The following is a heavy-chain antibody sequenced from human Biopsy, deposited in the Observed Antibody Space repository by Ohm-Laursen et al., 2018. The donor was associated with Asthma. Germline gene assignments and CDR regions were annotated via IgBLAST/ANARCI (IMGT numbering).Heavy chain of an antibody. CDR1: GYTFNSAG. CDR3: ARAVDYSHYYGIDV. Sequence: ASVKVSCKTSGYTFNSAGITWVRQAPGQGLEWMEWISVYNGDTKVAQKLQDRVTMITDTSTSTAYMELRSLRSDDTAVYFCARAVDYSHYYGIDVWGQGTTVTVS. J-gene: IGHJ6*02. D-gene: IGHD3-10*01. CDR2: ISVYNGDT. V-gene: IGHV1-18*01.